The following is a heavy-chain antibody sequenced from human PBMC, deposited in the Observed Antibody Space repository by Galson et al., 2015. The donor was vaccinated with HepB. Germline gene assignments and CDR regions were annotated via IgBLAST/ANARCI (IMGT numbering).Heavy chain of an antibody. CDR2: ISSSSSYI. CDR3: ARANRYYGSGAGTGTATYYYYGMDV. J-gene: IGHJ6*02. CDR1: GFTFSSYS. V-gene: IGHV3-21*01. D-gene: IGHD3-10*01. Sequence: SLRLSCAASGFTFSSYSMNWVRQAPGKGLEWVSSISSSSSYIYYADSVKGRFTISRDNAKNSLYLQMNSLRAEDTAVYYCARANRYYGSGAGTGTATYYYYGMDVWGQGTTVTVSS.